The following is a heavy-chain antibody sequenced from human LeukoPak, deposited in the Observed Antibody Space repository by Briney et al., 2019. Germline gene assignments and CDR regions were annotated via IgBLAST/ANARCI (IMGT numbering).Heavy chain of an antibody. CDR3: ARDLTTVTRTGDY. D-gene: IGHD4-17*01. CDR1: GGTFSSYA. J-gene: IGHJ4*02. V-gene: IGHV1-69*04. CDR2: IIPILGIA. Sequence: ASVKVSCKASGGTFSSYAISWVRQAPGQGLEWMGRIIPILGIANYAQKFQGRVTITADKSTSTAYMELSSLRSEDTAVYYCARDLTTVTRTGDYWGQGTLVTVSS.